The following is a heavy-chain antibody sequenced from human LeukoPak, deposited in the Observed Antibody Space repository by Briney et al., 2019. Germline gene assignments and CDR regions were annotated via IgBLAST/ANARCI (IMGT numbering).Heavy chain of an antibody. D-gene: IGHD3-10*01. V-gene: IGHV4-4*02. CDR2: IYHSGST. CDR1: GGSFSSSNW. Sequence: ASGTLCFTRAASGGSFSSSNWRSWVRQPPGKGLEWSGEIYHSGSTNYNPSLKSRVTISVDKSKNQFSLKLSSVTAADTAVYYCASLTSSHDVWFGELLPIDYGGQGSLVTVYS. CDR3: ASLTSSHDVWFGELLPIDY. J-gene: IGHJ4*02.